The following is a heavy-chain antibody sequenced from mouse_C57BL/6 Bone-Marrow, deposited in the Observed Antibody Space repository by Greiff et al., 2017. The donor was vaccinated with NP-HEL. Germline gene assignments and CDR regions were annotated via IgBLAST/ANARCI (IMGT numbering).Heavy chain of an antibody. CDR2: IDPENGDT. V-gene: IGHV14-4*01. Sequence: VQLQQSGAELVRPGASVKLSCTASGFNIKDDYMHWVKQRPEQGLEWIGWIDPENGDTEYASKSQGKATITADTSYNTPSLQISSLTSEDTAVYYCTTSYGSSCGWYFDVWGTGTTVTVSS. CDR1: GFNIKDDY. J-gene: IGHJ1*03. D-gene: IGHD1-1*01. CDR3: TTSYGSSCGWYFDV.